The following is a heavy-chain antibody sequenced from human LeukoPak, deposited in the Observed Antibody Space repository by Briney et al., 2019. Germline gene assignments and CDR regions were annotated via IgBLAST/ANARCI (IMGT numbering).Heavy chain of an antibody. J-gene: IGHJ4*02. V-gene: IGHV1-46*01. D-gene: IGHD5-12*01. CDR3: ARDRRYSGYDYRGGVDY. CDR1: GYTFTSYY. Sequence: ASVKVSCKASGYTFTSYYMHWVRQAPGQGLEWMGIINPSGGSTSYAQKFQGRVTMTRDTSTSTVYMELSSLRSEDTAVYYCARDRRYSGYDYRGGVDYWGQGTLVTVSS. CDR2: INPSGGST.